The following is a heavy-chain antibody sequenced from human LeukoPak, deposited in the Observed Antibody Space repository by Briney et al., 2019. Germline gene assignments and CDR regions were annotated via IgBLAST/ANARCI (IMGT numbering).Heavy chain of an antibody. D-gene: IGHD1-26*01. CDR2: IKSNADGGTT. CDR1: GFTFSSYG. Sequence: GGSLRLSCVASGFTFSSYGMNWVRQAPGKGLEWVGRIKSNADGGTTDYAAPVKGRFTISRDDSKNTLYLQMDSLKTEDTAVYYCATDRRWEFNFDYWGQGTLVTVSS. V-gene: IGHV3-15*01. CDR3: ATDRRWEFNFDY. J-gene: IGHJ4*02.